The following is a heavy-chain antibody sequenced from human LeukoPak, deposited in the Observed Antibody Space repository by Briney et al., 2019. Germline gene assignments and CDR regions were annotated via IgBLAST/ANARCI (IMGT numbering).Heavy chain of an antibody. CDR3: VQGGQYTRAYSDAFGL. J-gene: IGHJ3*01. V-gene: IGHV3-30*03. CDR2: IQYDGSIK. CDR1: GITFSHHG. D-gene: IGHD2-21*01. Sequence: PGRSLRLSCAASGITFSHHGMDWVRQAPGKGLGWVAGIQYDGSIKFYLDSVKGRFTISRDNSKNTLDLQMNSLRFEDTAVYFCVQGGQYTRAYSDAFGLWGQGTMVTVSS.